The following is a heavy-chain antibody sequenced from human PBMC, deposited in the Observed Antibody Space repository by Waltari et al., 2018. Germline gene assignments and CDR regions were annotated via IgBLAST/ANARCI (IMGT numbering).Heavy chain of an antibody. J-gene: IGHJ2*01. D-gene: IGHD3-10*01. CDR1: GGSISNYY. Sequence: QVQLQESGPGLVKPSETLSLTCTVSGGSISNYYWSWIRQPPGKGLEWIGYIYYSGSTNYNPSLKSRVTISVDTSKNQFSLKVNSVTAADTAVYYSARRSFSDWCFDLWGRGTLVTVSS. CDR2: IYYSGST. V-gene: IGHV4-59*08. CDR3: ARRSFSDWCFDL.